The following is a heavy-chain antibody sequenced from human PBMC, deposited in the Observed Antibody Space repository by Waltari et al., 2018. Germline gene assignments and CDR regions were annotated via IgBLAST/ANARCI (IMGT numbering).Heavy chain of an antibody. D-gene: IGHD3-10*01. J-gene: IGHJ4*02. V-gene: IGHV4-59*01. CDR1: GGSISSYY. Sequence: QVQLQESGPGLVKPSETLSLTCTVSGGSISSYYWSWIRQPPGKGLGGIGYIYYSGSTNSNPALKSLVTISVDTSKTQFSLKLSSVTAADTAVYYCARCDDGSGSYYYDYWGQGTLVTVSS. CDR2: IYYSGST. CDR3: ARCDDGSGSYYYDY.